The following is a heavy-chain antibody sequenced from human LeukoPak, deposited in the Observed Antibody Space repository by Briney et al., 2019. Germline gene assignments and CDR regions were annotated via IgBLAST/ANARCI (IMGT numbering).Heavy chain of an antibody. Sequence: ASVKVSCKASGYTFTRYGLNWVRQAPGQGLEWMGWISAYNGNTNYAQNLQGRLTMTTDTSTSTTYMELRSLRSDDTAVYYCARANYNILTGYVAYASDIWGQGTMVAVSS. V-gene: IGHV1-18*01. CDR1: GYTFTRYG. CDR2: ISAYNGNT. J-gene: IGHJ3*02. D-gene: IGHD3-9*01. CDR3: ARANYNILTGYVAYASDI.